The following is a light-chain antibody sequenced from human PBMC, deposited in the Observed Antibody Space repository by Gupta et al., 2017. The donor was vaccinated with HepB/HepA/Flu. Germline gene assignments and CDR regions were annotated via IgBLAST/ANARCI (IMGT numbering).Light chain of an antibody. V-gene: IGLV1-40*01. CDR2: GNS. Sequence: QSVLTQPPSVSGAPGQRVTIPCTGSSPNIGAGYDVHWYQQLPGTAPKLLIYGNSNRPSGVPDRFSGSKSGTSASLAITGLQAEDEADYYCQSYDSSLGGSVFGGGTKLTVL. J-gene: IGLJ2*01. CDR3: QSYDSSLGGSV. CDR1: SPNIGAGYD.